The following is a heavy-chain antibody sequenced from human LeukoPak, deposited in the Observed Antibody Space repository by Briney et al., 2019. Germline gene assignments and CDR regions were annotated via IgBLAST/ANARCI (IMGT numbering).Heavy chain of an antibody. D-gene: IGHD3-10*01. V-gene: IGHV7-4-1*02. CDR3: ARTRITMVRGVGGFPNWFDP. Sequence: GASVKVSCKASGYTFTSYAMNWVRQAPGQGLEWMGWINTNTGNPTYAQGFTGRFVFSLDTSVSTAYLQISSLKAEDTAVYYCARTRITMVRGVGGFPNWFDPWGQGTLVTVSS. J-gene: IGHJ5*02. CDR2: INTNTGNP. CDR1: GYTFTSYA.